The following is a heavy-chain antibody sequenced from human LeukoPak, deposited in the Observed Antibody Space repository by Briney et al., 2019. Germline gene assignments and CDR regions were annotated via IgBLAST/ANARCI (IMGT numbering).Heavy chain of an antibody. CDR1: GFTFSSYA. D-gene: IGHD2-15*01. CDR3: AKESVVVVAAPDAFDI. CDR2: ISGSGGST. Sequence: GGSLRLSCAASGFTFSSYAMSWVRQAPGKGLEWVSAISGSGGSTYYADSVKGRFTISRDNSKNTLYLHMNSLRAEDTAVYYCAKESVVVVAAPDAFDIWGQGTMVTVSS. V-gene: IGHV3-23*01. J-gene: IGHJ3*02.